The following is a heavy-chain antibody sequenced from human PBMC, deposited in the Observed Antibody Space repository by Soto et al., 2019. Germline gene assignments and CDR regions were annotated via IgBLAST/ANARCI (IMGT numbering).Heavy chain of an antibody. J-gene: IGHJ6*02. CDR1: GFTFSNYF. V-gene: IGHV3-74*01. D-gene: IGHD1-1*01. CDR2: LRSDGTKT. Sequence: EVQLVESGGGLVQPGGSLRLSCAASGFTFSNYFMHWVRQAPGKGMVWVSRLRSDGTKTTYADSVKGRFTISRDNAKNTVYLQLNSLRAEDTAMYYCVRGGVAGGTTVVGMDIWGQVATVTVSS. CDR3: VRGGVAGGTTVVGMDI.